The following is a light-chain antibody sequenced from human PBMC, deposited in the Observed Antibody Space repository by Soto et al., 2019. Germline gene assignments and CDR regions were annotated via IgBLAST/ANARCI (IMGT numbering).Light chain of an antibody. V-gene: IGLV2-23*02. CDR1: SSDVGSYNL. CDR3: CSYESSSTHV. CDR2: EVS. Sequence: QSVLTQPASVSGSPGQSITISCTGTSSDVGSYNLVSWYQQHPGKAPKLMIYEVSKRPSGVSNRFSGSKSGNTASLTISGLKAEDEADYYCCSYESSSTHVFGTGTKVTVL. J-gene: IGLJ1*01.